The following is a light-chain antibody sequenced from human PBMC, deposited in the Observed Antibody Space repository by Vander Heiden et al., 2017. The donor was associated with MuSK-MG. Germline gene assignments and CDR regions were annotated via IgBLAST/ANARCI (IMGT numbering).Light chain of an antibody. J-gene: IGKJ4*01. CDR3: QQDDSTPLT. CDR1: QNVLYSSNNENY. Sequence: DIVMTQSPASLAVSLGERATINCKSSQNVLYSSNNENYLAWYQQKPGQPPKLLIYWASTRESGVPDRFSGSGSGTDFTLTISSLQAEDVAVYYCQQDDSTPLTFGGGTKVEIK. CDR2: WAS. V-gene: IGKV4-1*01.